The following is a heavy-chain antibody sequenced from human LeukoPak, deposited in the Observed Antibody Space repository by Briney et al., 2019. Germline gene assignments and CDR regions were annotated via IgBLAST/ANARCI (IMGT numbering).Heavy chain of an antibody. V-gene: IGHV3-74*01. J-gene: IGHJ4*02. Sequence: GGSLRLSCAASGFTFSDYWMHWVRQAPGKGLVWVSRINTDGSFTRYADSVQGRFTIPRDTAKNTLFLQMNSLRAEDTAVYYCAREAKVGGALQYWGQGNLVTVST. CDR2: INTDGSFT. CDR1: GFTFSDYW. CDR3: AREAKVGGALQY. D-gene: IGHD1-26*01.